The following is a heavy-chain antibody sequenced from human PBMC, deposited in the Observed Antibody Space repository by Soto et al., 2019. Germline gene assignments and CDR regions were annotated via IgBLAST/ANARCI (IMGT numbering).Heavy chain of an antibody. D-gene: IGHD2-15*01. CDR1: GSTFSTYT. CDR3: ARENTVGYCSGDSCYYFDY. V-gene: IGHV3-30-3*01. Sequence: QVQLVESGGGVVQPGRSLRLSCATSGSTFSTYTMHWVRQAPGKGLEWVAVISFYEGNKYYAASVKGRFTISRDDSKNTLYLQMNSLRAEDTAVYYCARENTVGYCSGDSCYYFDYWGQGTLVTVSS. J-gene: IGHJ4*02. CDR2: ISFYEGNK.